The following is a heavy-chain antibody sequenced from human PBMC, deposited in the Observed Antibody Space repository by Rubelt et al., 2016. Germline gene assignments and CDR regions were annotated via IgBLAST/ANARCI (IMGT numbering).Heavy chain of an antibody. Sequence: QEQLVESGGGVVQPGRSLRLSCEASKFTFRSYGMHWFRQAPGKGLEWVAVIWYDGSNKYYADSVKGRFTVSRDNSKNTLYLQMNSLRAEDTAVYYCARDRSHYFDYWGQGTLVTVSS. CDR1: KFTFRSYG. V-gene: IGHV3-33*01. CDR3: ARDRSHYFDY. CDR2: IWYDGSNK. J-gene: IGHJ4*02.